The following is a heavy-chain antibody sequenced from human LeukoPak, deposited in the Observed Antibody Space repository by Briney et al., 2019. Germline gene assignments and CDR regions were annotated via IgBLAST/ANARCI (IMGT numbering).Heavy chain of an antibody. CDR2: IDCGAGDT. CDR3: VRDPREPANDLDY. Sequence: ASVKVSCKTSGYSFTAHYIHWVRQAPEQALQWLAYIDCGAGDTNYAQPFQGRVTVTRDKSINTAYLELSSLTFDDTAIYYCVRDPREPANDLDYWGRGTLVTVSS. D-gene: IGHD1-1*01. V-gene: IGHV1-2*02. J-gene: IGHJ4*01. CDR1: GYSFTAHY.